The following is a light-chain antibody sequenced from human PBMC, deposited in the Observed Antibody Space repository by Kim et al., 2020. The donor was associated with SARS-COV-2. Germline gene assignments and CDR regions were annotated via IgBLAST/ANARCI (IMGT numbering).Light chain of an antibody. J-gene: IGKJ4*01. CDR2: AAS. V-gene: IGKV1-12*01. CDR3: QQSNSFPLT. CDR1: QGISSF. Sequence: SASVGDRVTITCRASQGISSFLAWYQQKPGKAPNVLIYAASSLQSGVPSRFSGSGSGTEFTLTISSLQPEDFATYYCQQSNSFPLTFGGGTKLEI.